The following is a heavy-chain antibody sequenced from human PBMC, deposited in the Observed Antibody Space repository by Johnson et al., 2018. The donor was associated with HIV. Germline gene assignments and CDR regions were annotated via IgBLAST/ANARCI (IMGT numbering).Heavy chain of an antibody. D-gene: IGHD3-3*01. J-gene: IGHJ3*02. CDR2: ISYDGSNK. Sequence: QLVESGGGVVQPGRSLRLSCAASGFTFSSYAMHWVRQAPGKGLEWVAVISYDGSNKYYADSVKGRFTISRDNSKNTLYLQINSLRVEDTAVYHCAKDLGGSKSDEWATDYYDFSIAYPVQDQRAVVGVFDNWGQGTMVTVSS. V-gene: IGHV3-30*04. CDR3: AKDLGGSKSDEWATDYYDFSIAYPVQDQRAVVGVFDN. CDR1: GFTFSSYA.